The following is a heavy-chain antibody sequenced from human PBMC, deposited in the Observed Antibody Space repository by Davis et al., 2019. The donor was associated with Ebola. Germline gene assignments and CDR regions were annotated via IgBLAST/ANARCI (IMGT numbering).Heavy chain of an antibody. CDR2: MNPNSGNT. J-gene: IGHJ6*04. D-gene: IGHD1-7*01. Sequence: ASVKVSCKASGYTFTSYDINWVRQATGQGLEWMGWMNPNSGNTGYAQKFQGRVTMTRNTSISTAYMELSSLRSEDTAVYYCARISLLWNYVGGDYYYYGMDVWGKGTTVTVSS. CDR3: ARISLLWNYVGGDYYYYGMDV. V-gene: IGHV1-8*01. CDR1: GYTFTSYD.